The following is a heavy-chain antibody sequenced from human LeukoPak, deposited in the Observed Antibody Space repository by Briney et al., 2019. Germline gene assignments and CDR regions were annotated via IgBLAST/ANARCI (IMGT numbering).Heavy chain of an antibody. CDR1: GFTFSNYA. V-gene: IGHV3-23*01. CDR3: AKDTVEGRGD. Sequence: GGSLRLSCAASGFTFSNYAMTWVRQAPGKGLEWVSAISGSGYSTYYADSVKGRFTISRDSSKNTLYLQMNSLRAEDTAVYYFAKDTVEGRGDWGQGTLVTVSS. J-gene: IGHJ4*02. D-gene: IGHD3-16*01. CDR2: ISGSGYST.